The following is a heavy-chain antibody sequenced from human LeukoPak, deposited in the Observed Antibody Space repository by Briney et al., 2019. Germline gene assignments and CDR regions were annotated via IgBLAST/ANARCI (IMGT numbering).Heavy chain of an antibody. CDR2: TYYRSKWYN. D-gene: IGHD1-7*01. J-gene: IGHJ5*02. V-gene: IGHV6-1*01. Sequence: SQTLSLTCAISGDSFSSNSAAWNWIRQSPSRGLEWLVRTYYRSKWYNDYAVSVKSRITINPDTSKNQFSLHLNSVTPEDTAVYYCARECEYNWKYCWFDPWGQGTLVTVSS. CDR1: GDSFSSNSAA. CDR3: ARECEYNWKYCWFDP.